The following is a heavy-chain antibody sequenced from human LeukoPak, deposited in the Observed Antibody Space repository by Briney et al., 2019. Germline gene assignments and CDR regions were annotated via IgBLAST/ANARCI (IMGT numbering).Heavy chain of an antibody. Sequence: SETLSLTRTVSGVYLNSYYWICIRQPTGKGLEYLGNIYYSGSTNYNPSLKSRVTISVDTSKNQFSLKLSSVTAADTAVYYCARGLAVSSSWYGRWFDPWGQGTLVTVSS. CDR2: IYYSGST. CDR1: GVYLNSYY. D-gene: IGHD6-13*01. V-gene: IGHV4-59*08. CDR3: ARGLAVSSSWYGRWFDP. J-gene: IGHJ5*02.